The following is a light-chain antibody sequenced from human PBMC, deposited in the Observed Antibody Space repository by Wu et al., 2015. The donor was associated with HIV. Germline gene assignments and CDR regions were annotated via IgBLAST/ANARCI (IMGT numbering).Light chain of an antibody. Sequence: EIVLTQSPGTLSLSPGERATLSCRASQSVSSTYLAWYQQKPGQPPRLLIYGASRRATGIPDRFSGSGSGTDFSLTISSLEPEDFAVYYCQQRSNWTFGGGTKVEIK. CDR3: QQRSNWT. V-gene: IGKV3D-20*02. CDR1: QSVSSTY. CDR2: GAS. J-gene: IGKJ4*01.